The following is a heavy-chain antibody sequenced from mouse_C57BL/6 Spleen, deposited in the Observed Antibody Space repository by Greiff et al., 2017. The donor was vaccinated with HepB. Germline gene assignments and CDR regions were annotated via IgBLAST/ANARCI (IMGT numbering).Heavy chain of an antibody. CDR2: IYPGSGNT. CDR3: AREDYYGSSPPFDV. D-gene: IGHD1-1*01. J-gene: IGHJ1*03. CDR1: GYTFTDYY. V-gene: IGHV1-76*01. Sequence: QVQLKESGAELVRPGASVKLSCKASGYTFTDYYINWVKQRPGQGLEWIARIYPGSGNTYYNEKFKGKATLTAEKSSSTAYMQLSSLTSEESAVYFCAREDYYGSSPPFDVWGTGTTVTVSS.